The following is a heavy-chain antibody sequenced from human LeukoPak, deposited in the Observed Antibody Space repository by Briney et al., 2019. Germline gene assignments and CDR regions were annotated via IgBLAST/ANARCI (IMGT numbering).Heavy chain of an antibody. V-gene: IGHV3-7*01. J-gene: IGHJ5*02. CDR3: ARDLGQYYDTSDNWFDP. CDR1: KFTFNSYW. D-gene: IGHD3-22*01. CDR2: IKEDGSEK. Sequence: GGSLRLSCAASKFTFNSYWMSWVRQVPGKGLEWVASIKEDGSEKDYVDSVKGRFTISRDNAKNTLNLQMNSLRAEDTAVYYCARDLGQYYDTSDNWFDPWGQGTLVTVSS.